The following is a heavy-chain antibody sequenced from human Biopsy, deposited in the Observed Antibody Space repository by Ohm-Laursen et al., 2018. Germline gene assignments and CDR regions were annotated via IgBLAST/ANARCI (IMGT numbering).Heavy chain of an antibody. CDR2: ISGGGTK. Sequence: SLRLSCTASGFSFSDYHMRWIRQAPGRGLEWVSYISGGGTKYYGDSMKGRVTISRDNAKNSLYLQMHNLRAEDTAVYYCARDTRWGPYSMDVWGQGTTVTVSS. CDR3: ARDTRWGPYSMDV. J-gene: IGHJ6*02. D-gene: IGHD4-23*01. CDR1: GFSFSDYH. V-gene: IGHV3-11*01.